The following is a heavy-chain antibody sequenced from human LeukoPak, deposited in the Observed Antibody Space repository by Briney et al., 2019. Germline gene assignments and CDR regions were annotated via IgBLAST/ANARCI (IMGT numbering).Heavy chain of an antibody. V-gene: IGHV4-59*12. D-gene: IGHD3-22*01. CDR2: IYYSGST. CDR1: GGSISSYY. Sequence: PSETLSLTCTVSGGSISSYYWSWIRQPPGKGLEWIGYIYYSGSTNYNPSLKSRVTISVDTSKNQFSLKLSSVTAADTAVYYCARDTMTHAFDIWGQGTMVTVSS. J-gene: IGHJ3*02. CDR3: ARDTMTHAFDI.